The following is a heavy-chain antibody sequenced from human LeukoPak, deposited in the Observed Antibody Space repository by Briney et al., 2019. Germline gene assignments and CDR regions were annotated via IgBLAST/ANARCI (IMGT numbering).Heavy chain of an antibody. D-gene: IGHD6-19*01. Sequence: GSLRLSCAASGFTFSSYAMHWVRQAPGKGLEWVAVISYDGSNKYYADSVKGRFTISRDNSKNTLYLQMNSLRAEDTAVYYCARDPIAVADEYYFDYWGQGTLVTVSS. CDR3: ARDPIAVADEYYFDY. CDR2: ISYDGSNK. J-gene: IGHJ4*02. CDR1: GFTFSSYA. V-gene: IGHV3-30-3*01.